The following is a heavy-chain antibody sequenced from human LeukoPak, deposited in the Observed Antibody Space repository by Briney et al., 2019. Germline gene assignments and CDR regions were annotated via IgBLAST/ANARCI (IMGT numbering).Heavy chain of an antibody. Sequence: PGGSLKISCAASGFTFSTYWMSWVRQAPGKGLEWVANIKRDGSEKFQVDSVKGRFTISRDNAKNSLYLEMNSLRAEDTAAYYCARHGHYDSSGYPPIDYWGQGTLVTVSS. J-gene: IGHJ4*02. CDR1: GFTFSTYW. CDR2: IKRDGSEK. CDR3: ARHGHYDSSGYPPIDY. V-gene: IGHV3-7*01. D-gene: IGHD3-22*01.